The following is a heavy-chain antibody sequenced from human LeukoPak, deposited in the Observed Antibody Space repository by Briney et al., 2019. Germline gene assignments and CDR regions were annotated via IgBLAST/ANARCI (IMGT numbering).Heavy chain of an antibody. J-gene: IGHJ3*02. Sequence: GGSLRLSCATSGFTFRSYAMIWVRQAPERGLQWVSGTSGSGTYYADFAKGRFTISRDNSKNTLYLQMNSLRAEDTATYYCARDPNGDYIGAFDMWGQGTMVTVS. V-gene: IGHV3-23*01. CDR1: GFTFRSYA. CDR3: ARDPNGDYIGAFDM. CDR2: TSGSGT. D-gene: IGHD4-17*01.